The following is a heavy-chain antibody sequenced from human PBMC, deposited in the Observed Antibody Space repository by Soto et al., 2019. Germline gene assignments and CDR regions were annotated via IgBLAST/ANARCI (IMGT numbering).Heavy chain of an antibody. CDR2: ISSSSSDI. D-gene: IGHD3-22*01. Sequence: EVQLVESGGGLVKPGGSLRLSCAASGFTFSSYSMNWVRQAPGKGLEWVSSISSSSSDIYYADSVKGRFTISRDNAKNSMYPQMNSMRAEDTAVYYCASGGPDYNDSKYLDFWGRGTLVTVSS. CDR1: GFTFSSYS. CDR3: ASGGPDYNDSKYLDF. J-gene: IGHJ2*01. V-gene: IGHV3-21*01.